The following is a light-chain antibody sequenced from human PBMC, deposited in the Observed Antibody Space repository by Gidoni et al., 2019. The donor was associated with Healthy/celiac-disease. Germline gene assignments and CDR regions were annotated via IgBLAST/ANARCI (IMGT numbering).Light chain of an antibody. CDR3: MQALQTPRT. CDR1: QSLLHSNGYNY. CDR2: LGS. J-gene: IGKJ2*01. Sequence: DIVMTQSPLSLPVTPGEPASISCRSSQSLLHSNGYNYLDWYLQKPGQSPQLLIYLGSNRASGVPDRLSGSGSGTDFTLKISRVEAEDVGVYYCMQALQTPRTFGQGTELEIK. V-gene: IGKV2-28*01.